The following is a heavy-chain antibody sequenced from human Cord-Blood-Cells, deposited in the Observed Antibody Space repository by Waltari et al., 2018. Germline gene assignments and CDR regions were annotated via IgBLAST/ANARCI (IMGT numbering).Heavy chain of an antibody. CDR2: INHSGST. D-gene: IGHD6-13*01. CDR1: GGSFSGYY. CDR3: ARGPFRSSWYNPDFDY. Sequence: QVQLQQWGAGLLKPSETLSLTCAVYGGSFSGYYWCWIRPPPGKGLEWIGEINHSGSTNYNPSLKSRVTISVDTSKNQFSLKLSSVTAADTAVYYCARGPFRSSWYNPDFDYWGQGTLVTVSS. V-gene: IGHV4-34*01. J-gene: IGHJ4*02.